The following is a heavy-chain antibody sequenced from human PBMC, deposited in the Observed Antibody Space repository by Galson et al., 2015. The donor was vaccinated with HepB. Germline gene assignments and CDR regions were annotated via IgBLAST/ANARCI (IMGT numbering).Heavy chain of an antibody. CDR3: SIGRGLY. D-gene: IGHD5-12*01. CDR1: GFTFSSYT. V-gene: IGHV3-21*01. J-gene: IGHJ4*02. Sequence: SLRLSCAASGFTFSSYTMNWVRQAPGKGLEWVSSISSSSSYIYYADSVKGRFTISRDNAKNSLYLRMNSLRAEDTALYYCSIGRGLYWGQGTLVTVSS. CDR2: ISSSSSYI.